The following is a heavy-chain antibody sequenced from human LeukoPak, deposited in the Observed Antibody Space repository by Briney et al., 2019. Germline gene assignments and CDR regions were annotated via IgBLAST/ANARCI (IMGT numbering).Heavy chain of an antibody. CDR2: ISPDGSSA. V-gene: IGHV3-74*01. CDR1: GFTFSSYW. D-gene: IGHD5/OR15-5a*01. J-gene: IGHJ4*02. CDR3: ARVSVCPRCHFDY. Sequence: PGGSLRLSCAASGFTFSSYWMHWVRQVPGKGLVWVSRISPDGSSALYADSVKGRFTISRDNAKNTLYLQMNSLRGDDTAVHYCARVSVCPRCHFDYWGQGTLVTVSS.